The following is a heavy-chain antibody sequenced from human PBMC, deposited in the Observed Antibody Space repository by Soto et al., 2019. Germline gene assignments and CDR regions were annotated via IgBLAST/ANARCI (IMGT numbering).Heavy chain of an antibody. CDR3: AKGRYYDILTGYYSPDY. CDR2: ISGSGGST. D-gene: IGHD3-9*01. J-gene: IGHJ4*02. Sequence: EVQLLESGGGLVQPGGSLRLSCAASGFTFSSYAMSWVRQAPGKELEWVSAISGSGGSTYYADSVKGRFTISRDNSKNTLYLQMNSLRAEDTAVYYCAKGRYYDILTGYYSPDYWGQGTLVTVSS. CDR1: GFTFSSYA. V-gene: IGHV3-23*01.